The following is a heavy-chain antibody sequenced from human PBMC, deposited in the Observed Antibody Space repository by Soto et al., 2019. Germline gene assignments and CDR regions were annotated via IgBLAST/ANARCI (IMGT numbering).Heavy chain of an antibody. J-gene: IGHJ6*02. V-gene: IGHV1-18*01. CDR1: GYTFTSYG. D-gene: IGHD3-10*01. CDR2: ISAYNGNT. CDR3: ARGRLVRGVIEDYYYYGMDV. Sequence: ASVKVSCKASGYTFTSYGISWVRQAPGQGLEWRGWISAYNGNTNYAQKLQGRVTMTTDTSTSTAYMELRSLRSDDTAVYYCARGRLVRGVIEDYYYYGMDVWGRGTTVTVSS.